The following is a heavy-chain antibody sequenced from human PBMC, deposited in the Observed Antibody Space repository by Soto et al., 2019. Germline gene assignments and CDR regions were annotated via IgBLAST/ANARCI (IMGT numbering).Heavy chain of an antibody. D-gene: IGHD3-10*01. CDR2: ISAYNGNT. Sequence: QVQLVQSGAEVKKPGASVKVSCKASGYTFTSYGISWVRQAPGQGLEWMGWISAYNGNTNYAQKLQGRVTMTTDTSTRTAYMEVRSLRSDGTGVYYCARGGGDYYGSGSQFDYWGQGTLVTVSS. CDR1: GYTFTSYG. CDR3: ARGGGDYYGSGSQFDY. V-gene: IGHV1-18*01. J-gene: IGHJ4*02.